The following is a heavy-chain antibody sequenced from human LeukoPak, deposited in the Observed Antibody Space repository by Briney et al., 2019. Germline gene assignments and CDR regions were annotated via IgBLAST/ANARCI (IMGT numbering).Heavy chain of an antibody. CDR3: AREAANYFDY. J-gene: IGHJ4*02. CDR2: ISSSSDYI. Sequence: KPGGSLRLSCAASGFTFNTYSMNWVRQAPGKGLEWVSCISSSSDYIYYTDSVKGRFTISRDNARNSLYLQMNSLRAEDTAVYYCAREAANYFDYWGQGTLVTVSS. V-gene: IGHV3-21*01. CDR1: GFTFNTYS.